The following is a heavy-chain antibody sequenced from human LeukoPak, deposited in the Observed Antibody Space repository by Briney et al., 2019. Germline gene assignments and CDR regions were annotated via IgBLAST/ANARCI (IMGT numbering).Heavy chain of an antibody. V-gene: IGHV3-48*03. CDR2: ISSSGSTT. D-gene: IGHD2-2*01. J-gene: IGHJ4*02. Sequence: PGGSLRLSCAASGFTFSSYEMNWVRQAPGKGLEWVAYISSSGSTTYYADSVKGRFTISRDNAKNSLYLQMNSLRAEDTALYRCARGRCSSSSCYGVFDYWSQGTLVTVSS. CDR1: GFTFSSYE. CDR3: ARGRCSSSSCYGVFDY.